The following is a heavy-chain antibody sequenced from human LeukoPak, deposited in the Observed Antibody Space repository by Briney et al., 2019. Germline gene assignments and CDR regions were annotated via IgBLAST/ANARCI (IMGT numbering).Heavy chain of an antibody. V-gene: IGHV3-43*01. Sequence: PGGSLRLSCAASGFTFDDYAMHWVRQAPGKGLEWVSLISLDGTSTYYADSVKGRFTISRDDSKKSLFLQMNSLKTEDTALYYCAKDMGYESAMGFDYWGQGTLVTVSS. CDR2: ISLDGTST. D-gene: IGHD2-8*01. CDR3: AKDMGYESAMGFDY. CDR1: GFTFDDYA. J-gene: IGHJ4*02.